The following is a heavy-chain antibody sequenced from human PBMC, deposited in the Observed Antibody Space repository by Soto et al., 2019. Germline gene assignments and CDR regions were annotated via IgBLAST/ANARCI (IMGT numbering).Heavy chain of an antibody. J-gene: IGHJ3*02. CDR2: VSAYNGNT. D-gene: IGHD3-3*01. V-gene: IGHV1-18*01. CDR1: GYTFTSYG. CDR3: ARDGLEWLFSLNVAFDI. Sequence: ASVKVSCKASGYTFTSYGISWVRQAPGQGLEWMGWVSAYNGNTNYAQKLQGRVTMTTDTSTSTAYMELRSLRSDDTAVYYCARDGLEWLFSLNVAFDIWGQGTMVTVSS.